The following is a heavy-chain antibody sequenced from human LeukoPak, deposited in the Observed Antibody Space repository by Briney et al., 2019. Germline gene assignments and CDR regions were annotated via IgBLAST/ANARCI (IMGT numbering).Heavy chain of an antibody. Sequence: SGTLSLTCAVSGGSISSGNWRSWVRQPPGKGLEWIGEIYHSGSTNYNPSLKSRVTISVDKSKNQFSLKLSSVTAADTAVYYCARGDYGDRRDWFDPWGQGTLVTVSS. CDR3: ARGDYGDRRDWFDP. CDR2: IYHSGST. J-gene: IGHJ5*02. D-gene: IGHD4-17*01. V-gene: IGHV4-4*02. CDR1: GGSISSGNW.